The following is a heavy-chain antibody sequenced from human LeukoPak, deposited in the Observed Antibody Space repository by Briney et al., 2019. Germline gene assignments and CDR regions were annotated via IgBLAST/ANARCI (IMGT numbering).Heavy chain of an antibody. J-gene: IGHJ5*02. CDR3: AKDRSAAAGTWWFDP. CDR1: GFTFSSYA. D-gene: IGHD6-13*01. CDR2: ISGSGGST. Sequence: GGSLRLSCAASGFTFSSYAMSWVRQAPGKGLEWVSAISGSGGSTYYADSVKGRFTISRDNSKNTPYLQMNSLRAEDTAVYYCAKDRSAAAGTWWFDPWGQGTLVTVSS. V-gene: IGHV3-23*01.